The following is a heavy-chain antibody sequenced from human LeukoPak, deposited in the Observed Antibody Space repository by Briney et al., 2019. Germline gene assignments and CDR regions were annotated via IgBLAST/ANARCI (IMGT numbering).Heavy chain of an antibody. CDR2: IYSGGST. V-gene: IGHV3-53*01. CDR3: AREGSSGWYGTWDYYYYMDV. D-gene: IGHD6-19*01. Sequence: GGSLRLSCAASGFTVSSNYMSWVRQAPGKGLEWVSVIYSGGSTYYADSVEGRFTISRDNSKNTLYLQMNSLRAEDTAVYYCAREGSSGWYGTWDYYYYMDVWGKGTTVTVSS. CDR1: GFTVSSNY. J-gene: IGHJ6*03.